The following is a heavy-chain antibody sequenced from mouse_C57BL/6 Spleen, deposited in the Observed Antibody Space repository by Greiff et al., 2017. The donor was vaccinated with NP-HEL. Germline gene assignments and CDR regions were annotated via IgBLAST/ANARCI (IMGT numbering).Heavy chain of an antibody. CDR2: IHPNSGSP. V-gene: IGHV1-64*01. CDR1: GYTFTSYW. J-gene: IGHJ1*03. D-gene: IGHD1-1*01. Sequence: QVQLQQPGAELVKPGASVKLSCKASGYTFTSYWMHWVKQRPGQGLEWLGMIHPNSGSPNYNEKFKSKATLTVDKSSSAAYMQLSSLTSEDSAFYYCARVDYYGSSYWYFDVWGTGTTVTVAS. CDR3: ARVDYYGSSYWYFDV.